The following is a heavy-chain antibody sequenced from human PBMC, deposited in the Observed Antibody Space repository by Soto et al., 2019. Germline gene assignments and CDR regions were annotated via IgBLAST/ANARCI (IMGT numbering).Heavy chain of an antibody. CDR2: IFYTGTT. D-gene: IGHD3-16*02. CDR3: ARHGSF. V-gene: IGHV4-39*01. J-gene: IGHJ4*02. Sequence: QMQLQESGPGLVKPSETLSLTCTVSNSSISTTSYNWGWIRQSPGKGLEWIGTIFYTGTTSYNPSLKSRVTITVDTSNNQFSLKLASVTAADTAVYYCARHGSFWGQGILVVVSS. CDR1: NSSISTTSYN.